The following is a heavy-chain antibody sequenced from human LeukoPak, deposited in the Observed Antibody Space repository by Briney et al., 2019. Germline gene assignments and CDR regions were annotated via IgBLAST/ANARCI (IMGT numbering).Heavy chain of an antibody. V-gene: IGHV3-23*01. CDR1: GFTFSTYA. CDR3: AKGDYDRSGTFDY. CDR2: NSASGGNS. J-gene: IGHJ4*02. Sequence: PGRSLRLSCTASGFTFSTYAMTWVRQARGKGLEWVSANSASGGNSYYADSVKGRLTMSRDNSKNTLYLQMNNLRAEDTAVYYCAKGDYDRSGTFDYWGQGTLVTVSS. D-gene: IGHD3-22*01.